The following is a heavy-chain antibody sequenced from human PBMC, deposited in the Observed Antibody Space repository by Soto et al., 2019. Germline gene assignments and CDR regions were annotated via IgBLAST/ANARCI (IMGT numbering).Heavy chain of an antibody. J-gene: IGHJ4*02. D-gene: IGHD3-3*01. CDR1: GGSISSYY. Sequence: PSETLSLTCTVSGGSISSYYWSWIRQPPGKGLEWIGYIYYSGSTNYNPSLKSRVTISVDTSKNQFSLKLSSVTAADTAVYYCAREGPGRFLEWSVGFFDYWGQGTLVTVSS. V-gene: IGHV4-59*01. CDR2: IYYSGST. CDR3: AREGPGRFLEWSVGFFDY.